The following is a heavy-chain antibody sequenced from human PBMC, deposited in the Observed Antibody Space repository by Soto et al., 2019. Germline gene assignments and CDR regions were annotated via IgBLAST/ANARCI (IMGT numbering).Heavy chain of an antibody. CDR2: IYYSGST. V-gene: IGHV4-59*08. CDR3: ARSIAAREYAFDI. J-gene: IGHJ3*02. D-gene: IGHD6-6*01. Sequence: LETLSLTCTVSGGSISSHYWSWIRQPPGKGLEWIGYIYYSGSTNYNPSLKSRVTISVDTSKNQFSLKLSSVTAADTAVYYCARSIAAREYAFDIWGQGTMVTVSS. CDR1: GGSISSHY.